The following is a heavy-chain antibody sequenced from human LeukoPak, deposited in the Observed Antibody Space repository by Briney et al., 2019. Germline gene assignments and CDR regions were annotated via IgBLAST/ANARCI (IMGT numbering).Heavy chain of an antibody. V-gene: IGHV3-7*01. D-gene: IGHD3-3*01. CDR3: ARDQLLNLRFLEWPPYDY. Sequence: GGSLRLSCAASGFTFSSYWMSWVRQAPGKGLEWVANIKQDGSGKYYVDSVKGRFTISRDNAKNSLYLQMNNLRAEDTAVYYCARDQLLNLRFLEWPPYDYWGQGTLVTVSS. CDR1: GFTFSSYW. CDR2: IKQDGSGK. J-gene: IGHJ4*02.